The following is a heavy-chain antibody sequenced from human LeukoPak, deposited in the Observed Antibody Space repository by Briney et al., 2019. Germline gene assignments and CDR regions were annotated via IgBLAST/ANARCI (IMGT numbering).Heavy chain of an antibody. V-gene: IGHV3-21*01. D-gene: IGHD2/OR15-2a*01. CDR1: GFNLSSYS. Sequence: GGSLRLYCADSGFNLSSYSMNWVRQAPGKGLEWVSSISSSSSYIYYADSVKGRFTISRDNAKSSLYLQMNSLRAEDTAVYYCARGTVSFFFFDYWGQGTLVTVSS. CDR3: ARGTVSFFFFDY. J-gene: IGHJ4*02. CDR2: ISSSSSYI.